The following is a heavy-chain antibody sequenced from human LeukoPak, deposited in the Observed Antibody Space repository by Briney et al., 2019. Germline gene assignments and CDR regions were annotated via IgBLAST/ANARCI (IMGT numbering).Heavy chain of an antibody. D-gene: IGHD3-16*01. Sequence: GGSLRLSCEVSGVTFSDFWMNWVRQAPGKGLEWVAHINQDGSQWSYVGSVRGRFTISRDNAKKSLYLQMDGLRAEDTAVYYCASRGELSWFGAVRYWSQGILVTVSS. CDR1: GVTFSDFW. CDR2: INQDGSQW. J-gene: IGHJ4*02. V-gene: IGHV3-7*01. CDR3: ASRGELSWFGAVRY.